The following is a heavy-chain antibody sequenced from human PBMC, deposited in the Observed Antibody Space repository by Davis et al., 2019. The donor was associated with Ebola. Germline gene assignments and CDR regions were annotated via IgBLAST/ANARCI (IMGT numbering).Heavy chain of an antibody. J-gene: IGHJ4*02. CDR1: GGSISSHY. Sequence: MPGGSLRLSCTVSGGSISSHYWSWVRQPPGKGLEWIADINYSGRTNYNPSLASRVTISIATSKNQFSLNLNSVTASDTAVYYCARVGGDGSSHLEGLDSWGRGTLVTVSS. CDR2: INYSGRT. D-gene: IGHD3-16*01. V-gene: IGHV4-59*11. CDR3: ARVGGDGSSHLEGLDS.